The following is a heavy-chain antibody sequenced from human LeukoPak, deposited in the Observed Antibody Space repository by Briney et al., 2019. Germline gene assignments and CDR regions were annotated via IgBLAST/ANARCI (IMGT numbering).Heavy chain of an antibody. V-gene: IGHV1-2*02. CDR3: ARDRSDY. CDR2: INPNSGGT. Sequence: ASVKVSCKASGYTFTGYYVHWVRQAPGQGLEWMGWINPNSGGTNYAQKFQVRVTMTRDTSISTAYMELSKLRSDDTAVYYCARDRSDYWGQGTLVTVSS. CDR1: GYTFTGYY. J-gene: IGHJ4*02.